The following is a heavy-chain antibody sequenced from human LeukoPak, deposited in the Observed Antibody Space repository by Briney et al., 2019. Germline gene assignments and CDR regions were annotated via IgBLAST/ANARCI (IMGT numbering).Heavy chain of an antibody. V-gene: IGHV1-18*01. CDR1: GYTFTSYG. D-gene: IGHD5-18*01. Sequence: ASVKVSCKASGYTFTSYGISWVRQAPGQGLEWMGWISAYNGNTNYAQKLQGRVTMTTDTSTSTAYMGLRSLRSDDTAVYYCAREVVDTAMVTWYYYMDVWGKGTTVTVSS. CDR3: AREVVDTAMVTWYYYMDV. J-gene: IGHJ6*03. CDR2: ISAYNGNT.